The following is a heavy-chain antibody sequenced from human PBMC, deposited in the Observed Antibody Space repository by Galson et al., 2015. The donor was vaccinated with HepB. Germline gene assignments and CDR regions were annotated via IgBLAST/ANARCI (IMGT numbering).Heavy chain of an antibody. V-gene: IGHV4-61*01. CDR2: IYYSGST. D-gene: IGHD3-10*01. Sequence: EPLSLTSTVSGGSVSSGSYYWRWIRQPPGKGLEWIGYIYYSGSTNYNPSLKSRVTISVDTSKNQFSLKLSSVPAADTAVYYCARAGRDYIGDYYYGMDVWGQGTTVTVSS. J-gene: IGHJ6*02. CDR3: ARAGRDYIGDYYYGMDV. CDR1: GGSVSSGSYY.